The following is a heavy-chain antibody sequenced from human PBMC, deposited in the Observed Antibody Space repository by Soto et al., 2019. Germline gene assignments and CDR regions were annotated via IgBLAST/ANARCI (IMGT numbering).Heavy chain of an antibody. CDR2: IYYSGST. Sequence: SETLSLTCTVSGGSISSGGYYWSWIRQHPGKGLEWIGYIYYSGSTYYNPSLKSRVTISVGTSKNQFSLKLSSVTTADTAVYYCARGPGFYGSGSRQEFDYWGQGTLVTVSS. D-gene: IGHD3-10*01. J-gene: IGHJ4*02. V-gene: IGHV4-31*03. CDR3: ARGPGFYGSGSRQEFDY. CDR1: GGSISSGGYY.